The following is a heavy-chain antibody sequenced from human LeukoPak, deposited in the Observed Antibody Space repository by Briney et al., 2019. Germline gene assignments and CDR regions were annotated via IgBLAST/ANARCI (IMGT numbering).Heavy chain of an antibody. CDR3: ARGGGEEFGEYDVFDY. J-gene: IGHJ4*02. V-gene: IGHV4-30-2*01. CDR1: GGSISSGGYS. CDR2: IYHSGRT. Sequence: PSETLSLTCAVSGGSISSGGYSWSWIRQPPGKGLAWIGYIYHSGRTYYNPSLKSRVTISIDRSKNQFSLRLSSVTAADTAVYYGARGGGEEFGEYDVFDYWGQGTLVTVSS. D-gene: IGHD3-10*01.